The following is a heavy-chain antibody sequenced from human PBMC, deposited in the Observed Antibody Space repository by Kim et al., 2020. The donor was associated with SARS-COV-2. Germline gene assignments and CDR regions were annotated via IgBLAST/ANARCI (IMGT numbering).Heavy chain of an antibody. V-gene: IGHV3-21*01. J-gene: IGHJ4*02. CDR1: GFTFSSYS. Sequence: GGSLRLSCAASGFTFSSYSMNWVRQAPGKGREWVSSISSSSYIYYADSVKGRFTISRDNAKNSLYLQMNSLRAEDTAVYYCARAYSSGWAYFDYWGQGTLVTVSS. CDR2: ISSSSYI. D-gene: IGHD6-19*01. CDR3: ARAYSSGWAYFDY.